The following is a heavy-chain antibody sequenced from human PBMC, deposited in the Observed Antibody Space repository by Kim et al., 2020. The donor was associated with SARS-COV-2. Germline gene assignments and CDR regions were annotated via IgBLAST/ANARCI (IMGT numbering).Heavy chain of an antibody. D-gene: IGHD3-22*01. Sequence: ASVKVSCKASGYIFTDYAILWVRQAPGQRLEWMGWINGGGETKYLQNLQGRVAITRDTSASTVYMELSSLRSEDTAVYYCARDRGNMLVPYWGQGTLVTVSS. CDR2: INGGGET. J-gene: IGHJ4*02. CDR1: GYIFTDYA. CDR3: ARDRGNMLVPY. V-gene: IGHV1-3*01.